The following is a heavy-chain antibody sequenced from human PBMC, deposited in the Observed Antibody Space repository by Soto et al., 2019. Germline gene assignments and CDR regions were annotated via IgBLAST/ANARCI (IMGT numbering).Heavy chain of an antibody. Sequence: GGSLRLSCAASGFTFSSYAMSWVRQAPGKGLEWVSAISGSGGSTYYADSVKGRFTISRDNSKNTLYLQMNSLRAEDTAVYYCAKDKFGVVIRAPIVNWFDPWGQGTLVTVSS. D-gene: IGHD3-3*01. J-gene: IGHJ5*02. CDR1: GFTFSSYA. CDR2: ISGSGGST. V-gene: IGHV3-23*01. CDR3: AKDKFGVVIRAPIVNWFDP.